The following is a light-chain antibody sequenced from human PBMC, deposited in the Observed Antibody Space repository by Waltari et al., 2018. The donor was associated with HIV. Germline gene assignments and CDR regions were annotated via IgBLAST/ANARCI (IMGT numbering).Light chain of an antibody. CDR3: LLSYSGARGV. J-gene: IGLJ2*01. CDR2: DTS. CDR1: TGAVTSGHY. Sequence: QAVVTQEPSLTVSPGGTVTLTCGSSTGAVTSGHYPYLFQQKPGQAPRTLICDTSNQHSWTPARFSGSLLGGKAALTLSGAQPEDEAEYYCLLSYSGARGVFGGGTKLTVL. V-gene: IGLV7-46*01.